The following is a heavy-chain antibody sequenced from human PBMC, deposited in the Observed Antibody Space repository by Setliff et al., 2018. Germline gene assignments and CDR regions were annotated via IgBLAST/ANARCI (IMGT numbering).Heavy chain of an antibody. CDR1: GFTFSYYG. CDR2: FWANGNNK. J-gene: IGHJ5*02. V-gene: IGHV3-33*01. D-gene: IGHD1-26*01. CDR3: ARDDDTTSRCSRFEH. Sequence: PGGSLRLSCAASGFTFSYYGIHWVRQAPGKGLEWVAVFWANGNNKYYADSVKGRFTISRDNSQNTVYLQMDSLRAEDTAVYYCARDDDTTSRCSRFEHWGQGTPVTVSS.